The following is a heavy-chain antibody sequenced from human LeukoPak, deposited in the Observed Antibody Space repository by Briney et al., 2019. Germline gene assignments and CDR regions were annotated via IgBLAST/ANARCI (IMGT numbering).Heavy chain of an antibody. CDR3: ARSVGSCYSCHWFGP. CDR2: MNPNSCIT. D-gene: IGHD2-15*01. V-gene: IGHV1-8*01. Sequence: ASVKVSCKASGYTFTSYDINWVRQATGQGLEWMGWMNPNSCITNYAQKFQGRVTMTRNNSISTAYMELSSLRSEDTAVYYCARSVGSCYSCHWFGPWGTGNLVTVSS. J-gene: IGHJ5*02. CDR1: GYTFTSYD.